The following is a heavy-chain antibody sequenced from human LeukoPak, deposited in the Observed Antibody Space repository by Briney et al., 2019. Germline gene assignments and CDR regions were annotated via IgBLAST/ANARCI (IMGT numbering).Heavy chain of an antibody. D-gene: IGHD1-7*01. CDR2: IYTSGST. Sequence: SQTLSLTCTVSGGSISSGSYYWSWIRQPAGKGLEWIGRIYTSGSTNYNPSLKSRVTISVDTSKNQFSLKLSSVTAADTAVYYCARSNWNYDENFDYWGQGTLVTVSS. CDR1: GGSISSGSYY. CDR3: ARSNWNYDENFDY. J-gene: IGHJ4*02. V-gene: IGHV4-61*02.